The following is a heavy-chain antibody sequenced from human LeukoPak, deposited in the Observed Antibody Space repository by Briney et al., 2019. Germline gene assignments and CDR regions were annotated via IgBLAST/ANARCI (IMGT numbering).Heavy chain of an antibody. J-gene: IGHJ6*02. CDR2: ISSSSSYI. Sequence: GGSLRLSCAASGFTFSSYTMSWVRQAPGKGLEWVSSISSSSSYIYYADSVKGRLTISRDNAKNSLYLQMNSLRAEDTAVYYCARDLTPRYCSGGSCYTHYGMDVWGQETTVTVSS. D-gene: IGHD2-15*01. CDR1: GFTFSSYT. V-gene: IGHV3-21*01. CDR3: ARDLTPRYCSGGSCYTHYGMDV.